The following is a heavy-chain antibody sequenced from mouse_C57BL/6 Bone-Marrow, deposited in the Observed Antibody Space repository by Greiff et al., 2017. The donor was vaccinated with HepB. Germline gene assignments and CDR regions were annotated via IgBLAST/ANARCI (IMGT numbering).Heavy chain of an antibody. V-gene: IGHV1-54*01. Sequence: QVQLQQSGAELVRPGTSVKVSCKASGYAFTNYLIEWVKQRPGQGLEWIGVINPGSGGTNYNEKLKGKATLTADKSSSTAYMQLSSLTSEDSAVYFCARSADGSRRGDYWGQGTSVTVSS. CDR3: ARSADGSRRGDY. D-gene: IGHD1-1*01. CDR1: GYAFTNYL. CDR2: INPGSGGT. J-gene: IGHJ4*01.